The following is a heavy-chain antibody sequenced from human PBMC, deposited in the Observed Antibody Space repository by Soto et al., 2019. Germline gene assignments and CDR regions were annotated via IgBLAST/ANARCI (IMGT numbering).Heavy chain of an antibody. CDR2: IYSKEGKI. J-gene: IGHJ4*02. CDR3: ARDIDYAIDY. V-gene: IGHV1-18*01. D-gene: IGHD4-17*01. Sequence: QVQLVQSGAEVQKPGASVKVSCKASGYIFNNYGISWVRQAPGQGLEWMGWIYSKEGKINFAQMFKGRVTMTTATSTSTAYIELRSLRFGDAAVSFCARDIDYAIDYWGQATLVTVSS. CDR1: GYIFNNYG.